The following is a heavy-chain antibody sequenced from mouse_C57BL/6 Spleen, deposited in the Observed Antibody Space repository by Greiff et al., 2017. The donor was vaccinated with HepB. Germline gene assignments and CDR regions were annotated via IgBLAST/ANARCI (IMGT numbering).Heavy chain of an antibody. CDR2: IYPGSGNT. D-gene: IGHD3-2*02. CDR3: ARWGERLGRFFDY. CDR1: GYSFTSYY. J-gene: IGHJ2*01. V-gene: IGHV1-66*01. Sequence: QVQLQQSGPELVKPGASVKISCKASGYSFTSYYIHWVKQRPGQGLEWIGWIYPGSGNTKYNEKFKGKATLTADTSSSTAYMQLSSLTSEDSAVDYCARWGERLGRFFDYWGQGTTLTVSS.